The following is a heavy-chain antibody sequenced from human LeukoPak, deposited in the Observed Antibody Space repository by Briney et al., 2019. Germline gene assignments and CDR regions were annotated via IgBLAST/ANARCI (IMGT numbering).Heavy chain of an antibody. D-gene: IGHD5-18*01. V-gene: IGHV4-59*01. CDR3: ARGVGIQRWSFFFDY. CDR1: DVSLNSYY. J-gene: IGHJ4*02. CDR2: IYYSGIT. Sequence: PSETLSLTCTVSDVSLNSYYWSWIRQPPGKGLEWIGFIYYSGITDYNSSLKSRVTFSLDTAKSQISLQLNSVTAADAAIYYCARGVGIQRWSFFFDYWGQGILVSDSS.